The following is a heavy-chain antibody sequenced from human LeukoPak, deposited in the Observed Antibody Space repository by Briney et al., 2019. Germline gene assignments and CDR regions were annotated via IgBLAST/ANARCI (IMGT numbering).Heavy chain of an antibody. Sequence: ASVKVSCKASGYTFTSYDVNWMRQATGQGLEWMGWMNPNSGNTGYAQRFQGRVTMTRNTSISTAYMELSSLRSEDTAVYYCARGSEFQGWFGESHLGPSANWGQGTLVTVSS. CDR3: ARGSEFQGWFGESHLGPSAN. CDR1: GYTFTSYD. CDR2: MNPNSGNT. J-gene: IGHJ4*02. D-gene: IGHD3-10*01. V-gene: IGHV1-8*01.